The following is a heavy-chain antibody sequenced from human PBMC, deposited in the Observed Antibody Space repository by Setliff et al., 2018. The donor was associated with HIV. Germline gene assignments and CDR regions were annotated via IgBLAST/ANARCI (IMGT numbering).Heavy chain of an antibody. D-gene: IGHD3-22*01. CDR2: IKSENDGGTI. CDR1: GLRFNKAW. CDR3: TTHQTHSSPGEWFQH. Sequence: GGSLRLSCAASGLRFNKAWMNWVRQAPGKGLEWVGRIKSENDGGTIDYAAPVKGRFTISRDDSKNTLYLQMNSLKTEDTAVYYCTTHQTHSSPGEWFQHWGQGTLVTVSS. V-gene: IGHV3-15*01. J-gene: IGHJ1*01.